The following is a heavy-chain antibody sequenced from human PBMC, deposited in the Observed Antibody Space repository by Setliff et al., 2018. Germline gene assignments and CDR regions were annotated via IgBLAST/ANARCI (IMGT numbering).Heavy chain of an antibody. J-gene: IGHJ4*02. V-gene: IGHV4-61*09. CDR1: GGSISSGGFY. D-gene: IGHD3-10*01. CDR3: ARESATIGEFPLYYFDK. Sequence: SETLSLTCSVSGGSISSGGFYWSWIRQSAGRGLEWIGHFHTGGATDYNLSLKSRVTISPDSSKNQFSLRLSSVTAADADVYFCARESATIGEFPLYYFDKWGQGIPVTVSS. CDR2: FHTGGAT.